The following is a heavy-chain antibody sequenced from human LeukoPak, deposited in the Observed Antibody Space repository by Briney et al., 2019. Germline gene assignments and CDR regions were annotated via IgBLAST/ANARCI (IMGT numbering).Heavy chain of an antibody. CDR2: IYSNGNT. J-gene: IGHJ2*01. V-gene: IGHV4-59*01. D-gene: IGHD1-14*01. CDR3: ASGTFDGPLYGTYWYFHV. CDR1: GASINNNY. Sequence: SETLSLTCAVSGASINNNYWTWVRQPPGKGLGWLGYIYSNGNTNYNPSLKGRVTMSIETSKNQFSLQLPSVTAADTAVYYCASGTFDGPLYGTYWYFHVWGRGTLVTVSS.